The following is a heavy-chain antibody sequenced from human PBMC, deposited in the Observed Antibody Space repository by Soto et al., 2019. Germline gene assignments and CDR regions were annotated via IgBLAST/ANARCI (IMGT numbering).Heavy chain of an antibody. CDR3: GRDCSSTSCYAEANYDMDI. J-gene: IGHJ6*02. V-gene: IGHV4-31*03. CDR2: IYYNGYT. D-gene: IGHD2-2*01. CDR1: GGSINSGDYY. Sequence: QVQLQESGPGLVKPSQTLSLTCTVSGGSINSGDYYWSWIRQHPGKGLAWIGYIYYNGYTYYNPSLKRRVTMSIDTSTNQFSLKLSSVPAADTAVYYCGRDCSSTSCYAEANYDMDIWGQGTTVTVSS.